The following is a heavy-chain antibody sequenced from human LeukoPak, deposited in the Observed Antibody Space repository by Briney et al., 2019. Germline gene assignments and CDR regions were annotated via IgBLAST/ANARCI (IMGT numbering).Heavy chain of an antibody. V-gene: IGHV3-48*03. CDR2: ISSSGSTI. D-gene: IGHD3-9*01. Sequence: GGSLRLSCAASGFTFSSYEMNWVRQAPGKGLEWVSYISSSGSTIYYADSVKGRFTISRDSAKNSLYLQMNSLRAEDTAVYYCARAIRGGRYFDWHYYFDYWGQGTLVTVSS. CDR3: ARAIRGGRYFDWHYYFDY. CDR1: GFTFSSYE. J-gene: IGHJ4*02.